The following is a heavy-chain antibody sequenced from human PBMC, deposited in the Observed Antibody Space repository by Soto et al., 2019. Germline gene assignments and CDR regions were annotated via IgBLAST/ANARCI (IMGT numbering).Heavy chain of an antibody. V-gene: IGHV3-48*03. Sequence: GGSLRLSCAASGFTFSRYGMNWVRQAPGKGLEWLSYISSSYSSIKYADSVKGRFTISRDNAKNSLYLQMNSLRAEDTAVYYCARWRGDGYNYFDYWGQGTLVTVSS. CDR1: GFTFSRYG. CDR3: ARWRGDGYNYFDY. CDR2: ISSSYSSI. D-gene: IGHD5-12*01. J-gene: IGHJ4*02.